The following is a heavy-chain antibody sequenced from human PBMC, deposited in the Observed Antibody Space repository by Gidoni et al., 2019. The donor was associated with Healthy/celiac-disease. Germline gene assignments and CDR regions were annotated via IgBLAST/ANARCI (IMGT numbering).Heavy chain of an antibody. CDR1: GGSCSGYY. Sequence: QVQLQQWGAGLLKPAETLSLTCAVYGGSCSGYYWSWIRQPPGKGREWIGEINHSGSTNYNPSLKSRVTISVETSKNQFSLKLSSVTAADTAVYYCATSQRDGSANHGGYYFDYWGQGTLVTVSS. J-gene: IGHJ4*02. D-gene: IGHD1-26*01. CDR3: ATSQRDGSANHGGYYFDY. CDR2: INHSGST. V-gene: IGHV4-34*01.